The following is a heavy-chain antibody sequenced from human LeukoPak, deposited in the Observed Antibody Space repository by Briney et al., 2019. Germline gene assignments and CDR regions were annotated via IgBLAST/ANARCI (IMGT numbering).Heavy chain of an antibody. V-gene: IGHV4-38-2*02. CDR2: IYHSGST. CDR3: ARGGIAAAGH. CDR1: GYSISSGYN. Sequence: SETLSLTCTVSGYSISSGYNWGWIRQPPGKGLEWIGSIYHSGSTYYNPSLKSRVTISVDTSKNQFSLKLSSVTAADTAVYYCARGGIAAAGHWGQGTLVTVSS. D-gene: IGHD6-13*01. J-gene: IGHJ4*02.